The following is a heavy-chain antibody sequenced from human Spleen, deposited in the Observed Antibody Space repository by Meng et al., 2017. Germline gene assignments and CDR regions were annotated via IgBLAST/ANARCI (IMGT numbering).Heavy chain of an antibody. Sequence: GESLKISCAASGFTFSSYALSWFRQAPGKGLEWVGFIRTKAYGGPIEYAASVKGRFTISRDDSKNTVYLQMNSLKTEDTAVYYCSGHIDYWGQGTLVTVSS. CDR3: SGHIDY. D-gene: IGHD5-12*01. J-gene: IGHJ4*02. CDR2: IRTKAYGGPI. V-gene: IGHV3-49*03. CDR1: GFTFSSYA.